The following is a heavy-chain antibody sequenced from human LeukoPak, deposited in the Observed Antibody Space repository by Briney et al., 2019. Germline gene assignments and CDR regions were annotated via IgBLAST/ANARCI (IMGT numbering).Heavy chain of an antibody. CDR2: IYPSGST. CDR3: ARAYSSSWYFNWFDP. J-gene: IGHJ5*02. Sequence: SETLSLTCTVSGYSISSGYFWGWIRQSPVKGLEWIGSIYPSGSTYYNPSLKSRVTISVDTSRNQFSLKLSSVTAADTAVYYCARAYSSSWYFNWFDPWGQGTLVTVSS. D-gene: IGHD6-13*01. V-gene: IGHV4-38-2*02. CDR1: GYSISSGYF.